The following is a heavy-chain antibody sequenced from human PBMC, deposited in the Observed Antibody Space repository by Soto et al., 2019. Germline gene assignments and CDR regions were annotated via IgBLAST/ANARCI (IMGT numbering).Heavy chain of an antibody. CDR1: GGSIGSYY. J-gene: IGHJ4*02. CDR3: ASLGGSYAVPHFDY. CDR2: IYYSGTTT. V-gene: IGHV4-59*08. Sequence: PSETLSLTCSVSGGSIGSYYWTWIRQPPGKGLEWMGYIYYSGTTTNYNPSLKSRVTLSVDTSKNQFSLKLSSVTAADTAAYYCASLGGSYAVPHFDYWGRGTLVPVSS. D-gene: IGHD1-26*01.